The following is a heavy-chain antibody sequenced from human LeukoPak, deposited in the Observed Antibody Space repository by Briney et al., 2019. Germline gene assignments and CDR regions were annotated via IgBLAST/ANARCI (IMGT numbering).Heavy chain of an antibody. D-gene: IGHD2-15*01. CDR1: GFAFSNYA. V-gene: IGHV3-23*01. Sequence: PGGSLRLSCAASGFAFSNYATSWVRQAPGKGLEWVSGISGSGGSTYYADSVKGRFTISRDNLKNTLYLQMNSLKVEDTAVYSCAKAVRVYCSGGSCPLDYWGQGTLVTVSS. J-gene: IGHJ4*02. CDR3: AKAVRVYCSGGSCPLDY. CDR2: ISGSGGST.